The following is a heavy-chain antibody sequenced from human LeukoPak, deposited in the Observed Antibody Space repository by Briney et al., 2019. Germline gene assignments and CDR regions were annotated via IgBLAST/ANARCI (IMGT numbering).Heavy chain of an antibody. Sequence: GRSLRLSCAASGFTFSSYGTHWVRQAPGKGLEWVAVISYDGSNKYYADSVKGRFTISRDNSKNTLYLQMNSLRAEDTAVYYCAKDSSSWYNSVYFDYWGQGTLVTVSS. CDR1: GFTFSSYG. J-gene: IGHJ4*02. V-gene: IGHV3-30*18. CDR3: AKDSSSWYNSVYFDY. CDR2: ISYDGSNK. D-gene: IGHD6-13*01.